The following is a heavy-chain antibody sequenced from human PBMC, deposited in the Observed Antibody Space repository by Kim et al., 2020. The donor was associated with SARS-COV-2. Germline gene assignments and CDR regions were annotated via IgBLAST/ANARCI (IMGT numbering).Heavy chain of an antibody. Sequence: GGSLRLSCAASGFTFSYYWMTWVRQAPGKGLEWVATIKKDGSEKYYVDSVKGRFTISRDNAKNSLSLEMNSLRAEDTAVYYCARDYHWKNDYWGQGTLLT. D-gene: IGHD1-1*01. CDR2: IKKDGSEK. CDR3: ARDYHWKNDY. V-gene: IGHV3-7*01. CDR1: GFTFSYYW. J-gene: IGHJ4*02.